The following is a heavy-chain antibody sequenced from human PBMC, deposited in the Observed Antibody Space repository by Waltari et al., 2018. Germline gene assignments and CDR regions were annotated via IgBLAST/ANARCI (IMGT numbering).Heavy chain of an antibody. J-gene: IGHJ4*02. V-gene: IGHV4-4*02. D-gene: IGHD3-22*01. Sequence: VQLPESGPGLVGPSGTLFLTRAGSGGHHRSHDWWSWVRQPPGKGLEWIAEIHHTGNTNYNPSLKSRVTISVDTSKNQFSLKLTSLTAADTAIYYCARNGYYCIDFWGQGTLVTVSS. CDR1: GGHHRSHDW. CDR3: ARNGYYCIDF. CDR2: IHHTGNT.